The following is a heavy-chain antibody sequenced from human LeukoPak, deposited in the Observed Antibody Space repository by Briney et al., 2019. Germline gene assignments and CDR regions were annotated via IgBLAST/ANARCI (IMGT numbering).Heavy chain of an antibody. CDR1: GGSISSGSYY. J-gene: IGHJ4*02. CDR2: IYTSGST. Sequence: PSETLSLTCTVSGGSISSGSYYWSWTRQPAGKGLEWIGRIYTSGSTNYNPSLKSRVTISVDTSKNQFSLKLSSVTAADTAVYYCARDSYYYDSSGYYYYFDYWGQGTLVTVSS. CDR3: ARDSYYYDSSGYYYYFDY. D-gene: IGHD3-22*01. V-gene: IGHV4-61*02.